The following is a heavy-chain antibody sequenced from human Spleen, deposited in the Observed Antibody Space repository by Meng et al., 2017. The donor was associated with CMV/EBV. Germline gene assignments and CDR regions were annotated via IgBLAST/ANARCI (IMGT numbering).Heavy chain of an antibody. CDR3: ARAVQISGDIYLDS. J-gene: IGHJ4*02. Sequence: GGSLRLSCAASGFTFSSYAMHWVRQAPGKGLEWVTIISYDGTTQYYADSVKGRFTISRDNSKNTVYLQMSSLRAEDTAVYYCARAVQISGDIYLDSWGQGTLVTVSS. CDR2: ISYDGTTQ. CDR1: GFTFSSYA. V-gene: IGHV3-30-3*01. D-gene: IGHD3-10*01.